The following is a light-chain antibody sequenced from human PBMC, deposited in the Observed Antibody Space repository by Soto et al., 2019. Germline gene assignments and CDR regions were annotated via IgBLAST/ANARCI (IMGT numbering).Light chain of an antibody. V-gene: IGKV1-39*01. CDR3: QQSYSRVA. CDR2: AAS. CDR1: QSISSY. Sequence: DIQMTQSPSSLYASLGGGRTITCRASQSISSYVSWYQQKPGKAPKLLIYAASRLQSGVPSRFSGSRSGTDFTLTISSLQPEDFATYYCQQSYSRVAFGPGTKVDIK. J-gene: IGKJ1*01.